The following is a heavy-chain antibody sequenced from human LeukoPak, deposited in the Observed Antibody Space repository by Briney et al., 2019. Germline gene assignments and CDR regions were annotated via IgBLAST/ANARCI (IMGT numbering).Heavy chain of an antibody. CDR1: GLTFSNYW. CDR3: ATGGSYHVY. Sequence: GGSLRLSCVASGLTFSNYWLTWVRRAPGKGLEWVANINRDGSGKYYVDSVKGRFTISRDNANNSWNLQMNSLRAEDTAVYFCATGGSYHVYWGHGTLVTVSS. J-gene: IGHJ4*03. D-gene: IGHD1-26*01. CDR2: INRDGSGK. V-gene: IGHV3-7*05.